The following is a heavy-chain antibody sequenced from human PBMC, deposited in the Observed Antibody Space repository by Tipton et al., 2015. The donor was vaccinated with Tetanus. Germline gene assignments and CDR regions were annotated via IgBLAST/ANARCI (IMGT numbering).Heavy chain of an antibody. J-gene: IGHJ5*02. CDR3: ARGYSYGGGWFDP. CDR2: IYSSGST. Sequence: TLSLTCSVSGGSISSGDYFWSWIRQPPGKGLEWIGYIYSSGSTYYNPSLKSRVTISVDTSKNQFSLKLSSVTAADTAVYYCARGYSYGGGWFDPWGQGTLVTVSS. D-gene: IGHD5-18*01. CDR1: GGSISSGDYF. V-gene: IGHV4-30-4*01.